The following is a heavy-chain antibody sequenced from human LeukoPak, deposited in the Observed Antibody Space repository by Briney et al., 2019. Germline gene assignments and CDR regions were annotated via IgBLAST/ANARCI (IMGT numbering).Heavy chain of an antibody. V-gene: IGHV3-23*01. Sequence: SGGSLRLSCAASGFTFSSYAMSWVRQAPGKGLEWVSSISGSGGNTYFAAFVKGRFTISRDNSNSTLFLQMNSLRDEDTAVYYCANRPTAGRDDFDIWGQGTMVAVSS. CDR3: ANRPTAGRDDFDI. CDR1: GFTFSSYA. J-gene: IGHJ3*02. CDR2: ISGSGGNT.